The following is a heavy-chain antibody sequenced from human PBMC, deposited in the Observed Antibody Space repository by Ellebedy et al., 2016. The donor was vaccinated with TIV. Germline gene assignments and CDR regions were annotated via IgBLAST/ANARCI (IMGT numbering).Heavy chain of an antibody. CDR3: VREGRTSIYYGAGTLVYFDY. D-gene: IGHD3-10*01. V-gene: IGHV1-18*04. CDR1: GYTFISHV. J-gene: IGHJ4*02. Sequence: AASVTVSCKASGYTFISHVISWVRQAPGQGPEWMGWISPYNGNTNYTQKVQGRVTMTTHRSTSTAYMELRSLRSDDTAVYYCVREGRTSIYYGAGTLVYFDYWGQGTLVTVSS. CDR2: ISPYNGNT.